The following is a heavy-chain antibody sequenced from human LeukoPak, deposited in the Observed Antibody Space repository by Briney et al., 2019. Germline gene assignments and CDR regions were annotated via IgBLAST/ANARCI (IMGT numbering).Heavy chain of an antibody. J-gene: IGHJ6*02. CDR3: ARDLTRDGYNHDIRYGMDV. D-gene: IGHD5-24*01. Sequence: ASVKVSSKASGGTFTTYAISWVRQAPGQGLEWMGRIIPIFRIANYAQKFQGRVTITADKSTSTAYMELSSLRSEDTAVYYCARDLTRDGYNHDIRYGMDVWGQGTTVTVSS. V-gene: IGHV1-69*04. CDR1: GGTFTTYA. CDR2: IIPIFRIA.